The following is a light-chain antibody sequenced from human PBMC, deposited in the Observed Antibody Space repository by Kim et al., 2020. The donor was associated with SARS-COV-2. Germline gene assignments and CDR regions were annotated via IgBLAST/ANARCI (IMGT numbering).Light chain of an antibody. Sequence: GRSNTISCTGTSSAVGTYNYVSWYQQYLGKAPKLMIYDVNKRPSGVSNRFSGSKSGNTASLTISGLQAEDEADYYCSSYATSRSYVFGTGTKVTVL. CDR1: SSAVGTYNY. V-gene: IGLV2-14*03. CDR2: DVN. CDR3: SSYATSRSYV. J-gene: IGLJ1*01.